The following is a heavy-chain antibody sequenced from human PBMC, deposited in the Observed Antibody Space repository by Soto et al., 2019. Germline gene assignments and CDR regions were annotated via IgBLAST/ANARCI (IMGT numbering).Heavy chain of an antibody. CDR1: GGTFSSYA. J-gene: IGHJ5*01. Sequence: SVKVSCKASGGTFSSYAISWVRQAPGQGLEWMGGIIPVFGTASYALKFQGRVTITADESTGTVHMELSGLRSEDTAVYYCARGSAYCGGDCLGFNWFDPWGQGTLVTVSS. CDR2: IIPVFGTA. D-gene: IGHD2-21*02. CDR3: ARGSAYCGGDCLGFNWFDP. V-gene: IGHV1-69*13.